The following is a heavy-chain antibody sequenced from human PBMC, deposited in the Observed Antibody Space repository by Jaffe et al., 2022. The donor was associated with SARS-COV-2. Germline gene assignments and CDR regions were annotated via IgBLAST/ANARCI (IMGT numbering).Heavy chain of an antibody. D-gene: IGHD6-13*01. Sequence: QVQLVESGGGVVQPGRSLRLSCAASGFTFSSKGMHWVRQAPGKGLEWVAVISDDGSNKYYEDSVKGRFTISRDNSKNTLYLETNSLRVEDTAVYYCAKDRDSGTWRGHYYYHGMDVWGQGTTVTVSS. CDR1: GFTFSSKG. V-gene: IGHV3-30*18. CDR3: AKDRDSGTWRGHYYYHGMDV. CDR2: ISDDGSNK. J-gene: IGHJ6*02.